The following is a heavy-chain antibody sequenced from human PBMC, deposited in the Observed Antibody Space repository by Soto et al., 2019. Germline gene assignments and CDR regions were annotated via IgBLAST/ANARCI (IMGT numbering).Heavy chain of an antibody. CDR2: IKQDGSEK. CDR1: EGNSISHG. CDR3: ARDRAMDDY. Sequence: VPSTAAEGNSISHGGHRVRQALGKGLEWVANIKQDGSEKNYVDSVKGRFTISRDNAKNSLYLQMNSLRAEDTAVYYCARDRAMDDYWGQGTLVTVSS. V-gene: IGHV3-7*05. D-gene: IGHD5-18*01. J-gene: IGHJ4*02.